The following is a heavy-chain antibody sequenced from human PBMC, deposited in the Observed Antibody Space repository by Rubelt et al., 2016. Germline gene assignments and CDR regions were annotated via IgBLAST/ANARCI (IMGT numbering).Heavy chain of an antibody. V-gene: IGHV1-3*01. D-gene: IGHD2-8*01. CDR3: ARAQRIRLLMVYAPTFDY. Sequence: QVQLVQSGAEVKKPGASVKVSCKASGYTFTSYAMHWVRQAPGQRLEWMGWSNAGNGNTKYSQKSQGRVTYTRDTSASTAYMELSSLGSEDTAVYYCARAQRIRLLMVYAPTFDYWGQGTLVTVSS. CDR2: SNAGNGNT. CDR1: GYTFTSYA. J-gene: IGHJ4*02.